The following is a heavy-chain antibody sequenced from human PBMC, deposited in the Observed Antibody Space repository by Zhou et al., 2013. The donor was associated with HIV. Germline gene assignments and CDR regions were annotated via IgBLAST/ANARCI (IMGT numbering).Heavy chain of an antibody. Sequence: QVLLVQSGAEVKKPGASVNISCKASGYPFTSYYIHWVRQAPGQGLEWMGLINPGIGSTYYAEKFQGRVTMSRNISTTTAHMELSSLTSEDTAVYYCGRRGSWGDRTTIIRGGVDVWGQGTTVSVSS. D-gene: IGHD3-10*01. V-gene: IGHV1-46*01. CDR1: GYPFTSYY. CDR3: GRRGSWGDRTTIIRGGVDV. CDR2: INPGIGST. J-gene: IGHJ6*02.